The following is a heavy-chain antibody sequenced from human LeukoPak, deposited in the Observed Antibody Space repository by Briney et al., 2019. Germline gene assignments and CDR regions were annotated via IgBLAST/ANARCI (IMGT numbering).Heavy chain of an antibody. CDR3: ARRFLEWLLYDPHYYYYMDV. D-gene: IGHD3-3*01. CDR1: GGSISSGDYY. CDR2: IYYSGST. Sequence: SQTLSLTCTVSGGSISSGDYYWTWIRQLPGKGLEWIGYIYYSGSTYYNPSLKSRVTVSVDTSKNQFSLKLSSVTAADTAVYYCARRFLEWLLYDPHYYYYMDVWGKGTTVTVSS. J-gene: IGHJ6*03. V-gene: IGHV4-30-4*08.